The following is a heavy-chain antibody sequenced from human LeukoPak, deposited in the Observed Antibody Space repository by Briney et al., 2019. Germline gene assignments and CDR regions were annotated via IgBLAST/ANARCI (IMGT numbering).Heavy chain of an antibody. V-gene: IGHV3-23*01. CDR3: AKSSSWYWYYYMDV. Sequence: PGGSLRLSCAASGFTFSSYGMSWVRQAPGKGLEWVSAISGSGGSTYYADSVKGRFTISRDNSKNTLYLQMNGLRAEDTAVYYCAKSSSWYWYYYMDVWGKGTTVTISS. D-gene: IGHD6-13*01. CDR2: ISGSGGST. CDR1: GFTFSSYG. J-gene: IGHJ6*03.